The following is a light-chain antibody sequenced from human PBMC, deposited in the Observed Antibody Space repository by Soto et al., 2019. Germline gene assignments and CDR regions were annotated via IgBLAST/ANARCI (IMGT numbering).Light chain of an antibody. Sequence: DIQMTQSPSSLSASVGDRVTITCRASQSITSYLNWYQQKPGKAPKLLIYAASSLPSGVPARFSGSGSGTDFTLTISSLQPEDFANYYSQKYTSAPTGTFGPGTNVDIK. CDR3: QKYTSAPTGT. CDR1: QSITSY. V-gene: IGKV1-39*01. J-gene: IGKJ3*01. CDR2: AAS.